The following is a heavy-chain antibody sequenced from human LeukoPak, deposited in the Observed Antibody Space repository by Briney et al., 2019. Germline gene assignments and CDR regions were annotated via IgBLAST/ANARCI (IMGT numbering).Heavy chain of an antibody. D-gene: IGHD5-12*01. J-gene: IGHJ4*02. CDR3: SKDRAGYSGARGLDY. Sequence: PGGSLRLSCAASGFTFSSYAMGWVRQAPGKGLEWVSRISDSGDIIYYAGSVKGRFTISRDNSKNTLYLQMNSLRAEDTAVYYCSKDRAGYSGARGLDYWGQGTPVTVSS. CDR2: ISDSGDII. CDR1: GFTFSSYA. V-gene: IGHV3-23*01.